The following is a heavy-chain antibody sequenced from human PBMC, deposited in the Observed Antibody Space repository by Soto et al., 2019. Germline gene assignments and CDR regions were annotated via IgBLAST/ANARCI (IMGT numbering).Heavy chain of an antibody. CDR3: AHTQGSYGGWGIWFDP. D-gene: IGHD6-19*01. Sequence: QITLKESGPTLVKPTQTLTLTCTFSGFSLNTRGVGVGWIRQPPGKALEWLALIYWDDDKRYRPSLKSRLTIPKDTSENQVVLTMTNKDPVDIATYYCAHTQGSYGGWGIWFDPWGQGTLVTVSS. V-gene: IGHV2-5*02. CDR2: IYWDDDK. CDR1: GFSLNTRGVG. J-gene: IGHJ5*02.